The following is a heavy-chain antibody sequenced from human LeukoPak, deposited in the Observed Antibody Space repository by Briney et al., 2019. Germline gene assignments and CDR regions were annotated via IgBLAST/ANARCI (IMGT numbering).Heavy chain of an antibody. V-gene: IGHV3-23*01. CDR3: AKDRGGGGIYYYFDY. CDR1: GFIFSNYA. D-gene: IGHD1-26*01. J-gene: IGHJ4*02. CDR2: IGGVSESF. Sequence: GGSLRLSCAASGFIFSNYAMTWVRQAPGKGLEWVSIIGGVSESFYYADSVKGRFTVSRDNSKDTLYLQINSLRDEDTAVYYCAKDRGGGGIYYYFDYWGQGTLVTVSS.